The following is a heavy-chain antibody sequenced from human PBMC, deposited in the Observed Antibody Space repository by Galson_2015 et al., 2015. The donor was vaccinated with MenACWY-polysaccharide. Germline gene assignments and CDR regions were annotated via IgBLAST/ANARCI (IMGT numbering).Heavy chain of an antibody. CDR1: GGSISSYF. J-gene: IGHJ4*02. D-gene: IGHD4-11*01. CDR3: ARDNNNYEDY. V-gene: IGHV4-59*01. Sequence: TLSLTCSVSGGSISSYFWSWIRQPPGKGLEWIGYVYYSGSTNYNPSLKSRVTMSLDTSKNQFSLNLSSVTAADTAVYYCARDNNNYEDYWGQGTLVTVSS. CDR2: VYYSGST.